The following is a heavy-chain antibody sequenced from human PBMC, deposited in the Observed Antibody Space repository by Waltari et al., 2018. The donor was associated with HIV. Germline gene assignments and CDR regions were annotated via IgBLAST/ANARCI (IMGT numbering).Heavy chain of an antibody. Sequence: QVQLVESGGGVVHPGGSLRLSCAASGFSFSTYGMHWARQAPGKGVELMAFISSDGNNEYYADSVKGLFTVSRDNSRNTLHLLMDSLRVEDTAIYYCAKSLFGVVKYQNLFDYWAQGTLVTVSS. CDR2: ISSDGNNE. V-gene: IGHV3-30*18. D-gene: IGHD3-3*01. J-gene: IGHJ4*02. CDR3: AKSLFGVVKYQNLFDY. CDR1: GFSFSTYG.